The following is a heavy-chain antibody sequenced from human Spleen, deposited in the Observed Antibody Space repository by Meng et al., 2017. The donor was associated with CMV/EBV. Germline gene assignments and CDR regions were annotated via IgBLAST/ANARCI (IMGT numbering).Heavy chain of an antibody. CDR2: INSDGSST. CDR1: GFTFSSYW. V-gene: IGHV3-74*01. J-gene: IGHJ6*02. Sequence: GGSLRLSCAASGFTFSSYWMHWVRQAPGKGLVWVSRINSDGSSTSYADCVKGRFTISRDNAKNTLYLQMNSLRAEDTAVYYCARPYWSGYYTSGHGMDVWGQGTTVTVSS. D-gene: IGHD3-3*01. CDR3: ARPYWSGYYTSGHGMDV.